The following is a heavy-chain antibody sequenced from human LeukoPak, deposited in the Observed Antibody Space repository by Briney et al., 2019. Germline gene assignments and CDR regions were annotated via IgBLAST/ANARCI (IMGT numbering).Heavy chain of an antibody. J-gene: IGHJ4*02. Sequence: GGSLKLSCAASGFTFSGSAMHWVRQASGKGLEWVGRIRSKANSYATAYAASVKGRFTISRDDSKNTAYLQMNSLKTEDTAVYYCTRPYYYGSGSQDYWGQGTLVTVSS. CDR2: IRSKANSYAT. CDR1: GFTFSGSA. V-gene: IGHV3-73*01. CDR3: TRPYYYGSGSQDY. D-gene: IGHD3-10*01.